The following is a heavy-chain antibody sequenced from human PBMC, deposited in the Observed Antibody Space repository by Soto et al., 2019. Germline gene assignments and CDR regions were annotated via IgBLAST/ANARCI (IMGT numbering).Heavy chain of an antibody. D-gene: IGHD3-9*01. V-gene: IGHV3-7*01. CDR2: IKQDGSEK. J-gene: IGHJ5*02. CDR1: GFTFSSYW. Sequence: GGSLRLSCAASGFTFSSYWMSWVRQAPGKGLGWVANIKQDGSEKYYVDSVKGRFTISRDNAKNSLYLQMNSLRAEDTAAYYCAGDKGYDILTGYYPGWFDPWGQGTLVTVSS. CDR3: AGDKGYDILTGYYPGWFDP.